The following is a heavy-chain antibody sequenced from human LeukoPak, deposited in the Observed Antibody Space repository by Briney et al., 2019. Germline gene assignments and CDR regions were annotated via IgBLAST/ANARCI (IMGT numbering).Heavy chain of an antibody. CDR1: GFTFNKYA. CDR2: ISSSGGST. D-gene: IGHD3-22*01. Sequence: PGGSLRLSCAASGFTFNKYAMSWVRQAPGKGLEWVSAISSSGGSTDYADSVKGRFTISRDNSENTVYLQMNSLRAEDTAVYYCAKVVRIYDSSGYSYAFDFWGQGTMVTVSS. CDR3: AKVVRIYDSSGYSYAFDF. J-gene: IGHJ3*01. V-gene: IGHV3-23*01.